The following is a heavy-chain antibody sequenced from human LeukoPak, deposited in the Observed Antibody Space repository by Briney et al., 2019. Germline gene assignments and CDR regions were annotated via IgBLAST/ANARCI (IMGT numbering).Heavy chain of an antibody. D-gene: IGHD2-8*01. J-gene: IGHJ4*02. Sequence: SETLSLTCTVSGGSISSYFWSWIRQPPGKGLEYIGYIYYSGSTNYSPSLRSRATISVDTSRNQVSLRLSSVTAADTAVYYCASVGRGIVLDCWGQGTLVTVSS. CDR3: ASVGRGIVLDC. V-gene: IGHV4-59*01. CDR2: IYYSGST. CDR1: GGSISSYF.